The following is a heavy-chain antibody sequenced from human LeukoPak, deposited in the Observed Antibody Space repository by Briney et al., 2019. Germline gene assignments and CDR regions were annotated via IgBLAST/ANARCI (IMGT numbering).Heavy chain of an antibody. Sequence: SGGSLRLSCAASGFTSSNYAMIWVRQAPGKGLEWVAAISGNGGRTYYTDSVKGRFTISRDNPKNTLYLLMNSLSAEDTALYYCAKEQTSSGYFDYWGQGTLVTVSS. V-gene: IGHV3-23*01. CDR3: AKEQTSSGYFDY. J-gene: IGHJ4*02. CDR2: ISGNGGRT. D-gene: IGHD3-10*01. CDR1: GFTSSNYA.